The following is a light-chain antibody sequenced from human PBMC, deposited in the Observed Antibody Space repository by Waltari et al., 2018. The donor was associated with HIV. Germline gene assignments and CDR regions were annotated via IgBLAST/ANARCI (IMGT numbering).Light chain of an antibody. V-gene: IGLV3-21*02. Sequence: SSVLTQPPSVSVAPGQTVSMTCAGNNVGSKDVHWYQQKPGHAPVLVVYDDSDRTSGIPERFSGSKSGNTATLSISRVEVGDGADYYCQVWDIISAYVIFGGGTKLTVL. J-gene: IGLJ2*01. CDR1: NVGSKD. CDR2: DDS. CDR3: QVWDIISAYVI.